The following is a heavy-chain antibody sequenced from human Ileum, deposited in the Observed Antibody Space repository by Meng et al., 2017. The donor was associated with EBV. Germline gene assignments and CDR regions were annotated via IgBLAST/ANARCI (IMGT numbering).Heavy chain of an antibody. CDR2: IFHIGST. D-gene: IGHD3-9*01. CDR3: AKVSLTGTFYDH. Sequence: HVRLQESGPRLVKPSGTLSLTCAVSGGSVISNNWWSWVRQPPGKGLEWIGEIFHIGSTNNSPSLKSRVTISVDNSKNQFSLSLTSVTAADTAIYYCAKVSLTGTFYDHWGQGILVTVSS. V-gene: IGHV4-4*02. CDR1: GGSVISNNW. J-gene: IGHJ4*02.